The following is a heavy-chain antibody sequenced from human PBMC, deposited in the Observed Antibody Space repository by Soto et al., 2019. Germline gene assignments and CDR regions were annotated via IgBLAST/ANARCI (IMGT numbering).Heavy chain of an antibody. CDR1: GGSISSYY. CDR3: ARDQVPAALLGWFEP. CDR2: IYYSGST. Sequence: PSKTLSLTCTVSGGSISSYYWSWIRQPPGKGLEWIGYIYYSGSTNYNPSLNSRVTISVDTSKNQFSLKLSSVTAADTAVYYCARDQVPAALLGWFEPWGQGDLVSVHS. D-gene: IGHD2-2*01. J-gene: IGHJ5*01. V-gene: IGHV4-59*01.